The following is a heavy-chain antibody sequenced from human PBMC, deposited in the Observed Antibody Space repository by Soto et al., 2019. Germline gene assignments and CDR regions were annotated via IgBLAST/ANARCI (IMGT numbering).Heavy chain of an antibody. D-gene: IGHD2-15*01. CDR3: LLGFCSGSSCREDHAYYLNV. CDR1: GYTFTNYD. CDR2: MNPNSGNT. Sequence: QVQLVQSGAEVKKPGASVKVSCKASGYTFTNYDINWVRQSTGQGPEWMGWMNPNSGNTGYAQKCQGRIAMTRDTSMSTAYMELSSLTSEDTAVYYCLLGFCSGSSCREDHAYYLNVWDKGTTVTVAS. V-gene: IGHV1-8*01. J-gene: IGHJ6*03.